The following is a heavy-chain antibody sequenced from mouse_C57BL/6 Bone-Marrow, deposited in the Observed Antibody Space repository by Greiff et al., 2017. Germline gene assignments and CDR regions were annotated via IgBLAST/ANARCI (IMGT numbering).Heavy chain of an antibody. Sequence: QVQLKQPGAELVKPGASVKLSCKASGYTFTSYWMHWVKQRPGQGLEWIGMIHPNSGSTNYNEKFKSKATLTVDKSSSTAYMQLRSLTSEDSAVYYCARWLLLYWYFDVWGTGTTVTVSS. V-gene: IGHV1-64*01. CDR1: GYTFTSYW. CDR2: IHPNSGST. J-gene: IGHJ1*03. D-gene: IGHD2-3*01. CDR3: ARWLLLYWYFDV.